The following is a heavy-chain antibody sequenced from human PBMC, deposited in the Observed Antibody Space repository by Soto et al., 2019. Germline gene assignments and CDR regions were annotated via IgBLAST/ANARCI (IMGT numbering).Heavy chain of an antibody. CDR2: INPNSGGT. V-gene: IGHV1-2*04. J-gene: IGHJ4*02. CDR3: ARGAQMWGYYGSGSYYHQNAYYFDY. Sequence: ASVKVSCKASGYTFTSYYMHWVRQAPGQGLEWMGWINPNSGGTNYAQKFQGWVTMTRDTSISTAYMELSRLRSDDTAVYYCARGAQMWGYYGSGSYYHQNAYYFDYWGQGTLVTVSS. CDR1: GYTFTSYY. D-gene: IGHD3-10*01.